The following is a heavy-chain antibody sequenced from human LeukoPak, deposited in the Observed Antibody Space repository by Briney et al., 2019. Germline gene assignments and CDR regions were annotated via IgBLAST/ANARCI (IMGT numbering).Heavy chain of an antibody. CDR2: INHSGST. CDR1: GGSFSGYY. CDR3: ARVTYCSSTSCHSYYFDY. D-gene: IGHD2-2*01. J-gene: IGHJ4*02. Sequence: PSETLSLTCAVYGGSFSGYYWSWIRQPPGKGLEWIGEINHSGSTNYNPSLKSRVTISVDTSKNQFSLKLSSVTAADTAVYYCARVTYCSSTSCHSYYFDYWGQGTLVTVSS. V-gene: IGHV4-34*01.